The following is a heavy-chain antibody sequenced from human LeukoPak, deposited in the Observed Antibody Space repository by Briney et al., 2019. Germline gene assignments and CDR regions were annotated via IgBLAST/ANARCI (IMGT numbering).Heavy chain of an antibody. CDR3: ARMFRSSWYINWFDP. V-gene: IGHV4-59*08. CDR1: GGSISSYY. D-gene: IGHD6-13*01. J-gene: IGHJ5*02. Sequence: PSETLSLTCTVSGGSISSYYWSWIRQPPGKGLEGIGSIYHSGSTSYNPSLKSRLTISVDTSKNQFSLKLNFVTAADTAMYYCARMFRSSWYINWFDPWGQGTLVTVSS. CDR2: IYHSGST.